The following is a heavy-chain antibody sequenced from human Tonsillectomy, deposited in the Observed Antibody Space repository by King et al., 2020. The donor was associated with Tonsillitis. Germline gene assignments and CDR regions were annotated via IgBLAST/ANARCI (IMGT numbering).Heavy chain of an antibody. Sequence: VQLVQSGGGVVQPGKSLRLSCAASGFTFNNYGIHWVRQAPGRGLEWVAVISYDGSNKYYTQSVNGRFTISRDNSKRTVYLQMSSLRDDVTAVYYCAKEGAVAVKLWEPYYYYGMDVWGQGTTVTVSS. V-gene: IGHV3-33*05. J-gene: IGHJ6*02. D-gene: IGHD6-19*01. CDR3: AKEGAVAVKLWEPYYYYGMDV. CDR2: ISYDGSNK. CDR1: GFTFNNYG.